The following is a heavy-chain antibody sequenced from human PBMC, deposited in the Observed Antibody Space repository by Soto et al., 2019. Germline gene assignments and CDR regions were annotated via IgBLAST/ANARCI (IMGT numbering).Heavy chain of an antibody. CDR1: GFTFSSYG. D-gene: IGHD3-16*02. J-gene: IGHJ4*02. V-gene: IGHV3-30*03. Sequence: GGSLRLSCAASGFTFSSYGMHWVRQAPGKGLEWVAVISYDGSNKYYADSVKGRFTISRDNSKNTLYLQMNSLRAEDTAVYYCVCLVRLFIVNFDYWGQGTLVTVSS. CDR3: VCLVRLFIVNFDY. CDR2: ISYDGSNK.